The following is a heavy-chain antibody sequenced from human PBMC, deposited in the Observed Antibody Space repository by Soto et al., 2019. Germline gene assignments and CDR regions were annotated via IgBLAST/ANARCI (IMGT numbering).Heavy chain of an antibody. V-gene: IGHV4-30-2*01. J-gene: IGHJ5*02. Sequence: QLQLQESGSGLVKPSQTLSLTCAVSVGAISSGGYSWSWIRQPPGKGLEWIGYIYHSGSTYYNPSLKSRVTISVDRSKNQFSMKLSSVTAAATAVYDCARDGRATGNWFDPWCQGTLVTVSS. CDR3: ARDGRATGNWFDP. CDR2: IYHSGST. CDR1: VGAISSGGYS.